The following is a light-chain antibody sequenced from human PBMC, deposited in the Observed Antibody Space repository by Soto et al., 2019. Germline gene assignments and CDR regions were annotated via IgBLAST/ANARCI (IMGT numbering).Light chain of an antibody. J-gene: IGLJ2*01. V-gene: IGLV2-11*01. CDR1: SSDVGGYNY. CDR3: SSYTSSSTLV. Sequence: QSALTQPRSVSGSPGQSVTISCPGTSSDVGGYNYVSWYQQRPGKAPKLMIYDVSQRPSGVPDRFAGSKSGNTASLTISGLQAEDEADYYCSSYTSSSTLVFGGGTKLTVL. CDR2: DVS.